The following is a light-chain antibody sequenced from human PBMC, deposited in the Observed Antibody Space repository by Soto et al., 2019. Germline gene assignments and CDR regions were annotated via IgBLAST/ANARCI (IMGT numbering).Light chain of an antibody. V-gene: IGKV3-15*01. CDR3: HQYNNWPWT. CDR2: AAS. J-gene: IGKJ1*01. Sequence: ETVMTQSPVTLSVSPGDTATLSCRASQRVSSHLAWYQQKAGEAPRLLIYAASSSATGIPVRFSGSGSETEFTLTIRGLQSEDSALYFCHQYNNWPWTFRQGTNVQIK. CDR1: QRVSSH.